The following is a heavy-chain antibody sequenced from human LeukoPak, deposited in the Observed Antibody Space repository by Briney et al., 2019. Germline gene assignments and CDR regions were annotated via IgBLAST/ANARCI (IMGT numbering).Heavy chain of an antibody. Sequence: LETLSLTCTVSGGSISSSSYYWGWIRQPPGKGLEWIGSIYYSGSTYYNPSLKSRVTISVDTSKNQFSLKLSSVTAADTAVYYCARHNATRKVPDYWGQGTLVTVSS. J-gene: IGHJ4*02. CDR3: ARHNATRKVPDY. CDR1: GGSISSSSYY. V-gene: IGHV4-39*01. CDR2: IYYSGST. D-gene: IGHD2-2*01.